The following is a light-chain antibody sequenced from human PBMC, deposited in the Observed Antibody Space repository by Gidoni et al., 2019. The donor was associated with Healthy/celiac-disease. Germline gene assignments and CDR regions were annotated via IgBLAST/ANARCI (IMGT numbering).Light chain of an antibody. Sequence: QSVLTQPPSVSGAPGQRVTISCTGSSSNIGAGYDVHWYQQIPGPAPKLLIYGNSNRPSGVPDRFSGSKSGTSASLAITGLQAEDEADYYCQSYDSSLSGSYVFGTGTKVTVL. CDR1: SSNIGAGYD. J-gene: IGLJ1*01. CDR2: GNS. CDR3: QSYDSSLSGSYV. V-gene: IGLV1-40*01.